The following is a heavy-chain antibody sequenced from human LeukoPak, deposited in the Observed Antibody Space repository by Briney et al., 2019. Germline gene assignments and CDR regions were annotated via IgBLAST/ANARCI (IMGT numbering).Heavy chain of an antibody. Sequence: GGSLRLSCGASGFTFSSFDMHWVRQPTGQGLEWVSTIGTARGTYYPGSVEGRFTLSRDNAKNYLYLQMNSLTAGDTAVYYCARGPPRGKYYYMDVWGKGTTVTVSS. J-gene: IGHJ6*03. CDR1: GFTFSSFD. D-gene: IGHD1-1*01. CDR3: ARGPPRGKYYYMDV. CDR2: IGTARGT. V-gene: IGHV3-13*01.